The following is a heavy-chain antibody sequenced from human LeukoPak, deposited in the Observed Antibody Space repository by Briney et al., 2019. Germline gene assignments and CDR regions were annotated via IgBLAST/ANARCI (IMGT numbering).Heavy chain of an antibody. Sequence: GGSLRLSCAASGFTFSGSAMHWVRQASGKGLEWVGRIRSKANSYATAYAASVKGRFTISRDDSKNTAYLQMNSLKTEDTAVYYCTSGVDSTDYPYYYYGMDVWGQGTTVTVSS. V-gene: IGHV3-73*01. CDR3: TSGVDSTDYPYYYYGMDV. J-gene: IGHJ6*02. CDR1: GFTFSGSA. CDR2: IRSKANSYAT. D-gene: IGHD4-11*01.